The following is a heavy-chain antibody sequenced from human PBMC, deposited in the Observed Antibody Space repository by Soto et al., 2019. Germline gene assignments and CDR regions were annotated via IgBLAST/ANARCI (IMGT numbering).Heavy chain of an antibody. V-gene: IGHV4-34*01. D-gene: IGHD3-10*01. CDR1: GGSFSGYY. CDR3: ARSLGSGSYFNTSYYFDY. Sequence: PSETLSLTCAVYGGSFSGYYWSWIRQPPGKGLEWIGEINHSGSTNYNPSLKSRVTISVDTSKNQFSLKLSSVTAADTAVYYCARSLGSGSYFNTSYYFDYWGQGTLVTVSS. CDR2: INHSGST. J-gene: IGHJ4*02.